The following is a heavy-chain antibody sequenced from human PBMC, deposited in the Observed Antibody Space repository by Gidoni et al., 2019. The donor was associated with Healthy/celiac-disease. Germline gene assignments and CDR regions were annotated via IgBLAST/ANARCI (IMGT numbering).Heavy chain of an antibody. CDR1: GGSFSGYY. CDR3: ARGNPTVTMFYHYYYGMDV. D-gene: IGHD4-17*01. Sequence: QVQLQQWGAGLLKPSETLSLTCAVYGGSFSGYYWSGIRQPPGKGLEWIGEINHSGSTNYNPSLKSRVTISVDTSKNQFSLKLSSVTAADTAVYYCARGNPTVTMFYHYYYGMDVWGQGTTVTVSS. J-gene: IGHJ6*02. CDR2: INHSGST. V-gene: IGHV4-34*01.